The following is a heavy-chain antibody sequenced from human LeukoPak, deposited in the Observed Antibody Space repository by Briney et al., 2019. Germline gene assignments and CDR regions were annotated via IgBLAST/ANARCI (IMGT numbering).Heavy chain of an antibody. Sequence: ASVKVSCKASGYTLTGYYMHWVRQAPGQGLEWMGWINPNSGGTNYAQKFQGRVTMTRDTSISTAYMELSRLRSDDTAVYYCAREATIKGYYFDYWGQGTLVTVSS. J-gene: IGHJ4*02. V-gene: IGHV1-2*02. D-gene: IGHD5-12*01. CDR3: AREATIKGYYFDY. CDR1: GYTLTGYY. CDR2: INPNSGGT.